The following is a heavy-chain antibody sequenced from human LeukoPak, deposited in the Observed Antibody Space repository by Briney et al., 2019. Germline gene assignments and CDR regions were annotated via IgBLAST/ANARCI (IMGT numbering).Heavy chain of an antibody. J-gene: IGHJ3*02. D-gene: IGHD2-21*02. CDR1: GFTFSSYA. CDR2: ISSNGGST. Sequence: GESLKISCAASGFTFSSYAMHWVRQPPGKGLEYVSAISSNGGSTYYANSVKGRFTISRDNSKNTLYLQMGSLRAEDMAVYYCARAECGGDCYLYAFDIWGQGTMVTVSS. V-gene: IGHV3-64*01. CDR3: ARAECGGDCYLYAFDI.